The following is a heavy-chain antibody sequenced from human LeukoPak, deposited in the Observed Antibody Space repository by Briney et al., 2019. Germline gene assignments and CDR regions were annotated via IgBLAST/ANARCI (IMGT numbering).Heavy chain of an antibody. CDR3: ARDRSSSSSVFDY. Sequence: GGSLRLSCAASGFTFSSYAMHWIRQAPGKGLEWVAVTSYDGSNKYYADSVKGRFTISRDNSKNTLYLQMNSLRAEDTAVYYCARDRSSSSSVFDYWGQGTLVTVSS. CDR2: TSYDGSNK. V-gene: IGHV3-30-3*01. CDR1: GFTFSSYA. D-gene: IGHD6-6*01. J-gene: IGHJ4*02.